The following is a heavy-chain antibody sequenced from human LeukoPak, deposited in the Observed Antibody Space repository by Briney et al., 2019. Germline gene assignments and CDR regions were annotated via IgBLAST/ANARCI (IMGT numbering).Heavy chain of an antibody. CDR2: IYIDGSST. CDR3: ARGGGGSYSDY. V-gene: IGHV3-74*01. Sequence: PGGSLRLSCAASGFTFSSYWMHWVRQAPGKGLVWVSRIYIDGSSTSYADSMKGRFTISRDNAKNMMYLQMNSLRAEDTAVYYCARGGGGSYSDYWGQGTLVTVSS. CDR1: GFTFSSYW. D-gene: IGHD1-26*01. J-gene: IGHJ4*02.